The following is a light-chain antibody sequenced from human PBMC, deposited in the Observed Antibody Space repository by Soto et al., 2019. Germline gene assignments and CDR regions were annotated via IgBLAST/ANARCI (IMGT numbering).Light chain of an antibody. CDR2: LNSDGSH. V-gene: IGLV4-69*01. Sequence: QPVLTQSPSASASLGASVKLTCTLSSGHSSYAIAWHQQQPEKGPRYLMKLNSDGSHSNGDGIPDRFSGYSSGAERYLTIARLQSEDEADYYCQTGGTGIRVFGGGTKVTVL. J-gene: IGLJ3*02. CDR1: SGHSSYA. CDR3: QTGGTGIRV.